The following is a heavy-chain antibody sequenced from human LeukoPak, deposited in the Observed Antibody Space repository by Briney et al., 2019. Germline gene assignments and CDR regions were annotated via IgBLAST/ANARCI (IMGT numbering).Heavy chain of an antibody. CDR1: GFTFSSYG. CDR3: AKGDAAAAGFDY. Sequence: GGSLRLSCAASGFTFSSYGMSWVRQAPGKGLEWASAISGSGGSTYYADSVKGRFTISRDNSKNTLYLQMNSLRAEDTAVYYCAKGDAAAAGFDYWGQGTLVTVSS. D-gene: IGHD6-13*01. CDR2: ISGSGGST. J-gene: IGHJ4*02. V-gene: IGHV3-23*01.